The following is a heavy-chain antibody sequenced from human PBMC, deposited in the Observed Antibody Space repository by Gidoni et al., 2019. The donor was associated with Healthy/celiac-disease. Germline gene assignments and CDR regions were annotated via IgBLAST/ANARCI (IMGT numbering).Heavy chain of an antibody. CDR1: TCGGYY. CDR3: ARIIDSSGYRDYYFDY. V-gene: IGHV4-31*02. CDR2: IYYSGST. J-gene: IGHJ4*02. D-gene: IGHD3-22*01. Sequence: TCGGYYWSWIRQHPGKGLEWIGYIYYSGSTYYNPSLKSRVTISVDTSKNQFSLKLSSVTAADTAVYYCARIIDSSGYRDYYFDYWGQGTLVTVSS.